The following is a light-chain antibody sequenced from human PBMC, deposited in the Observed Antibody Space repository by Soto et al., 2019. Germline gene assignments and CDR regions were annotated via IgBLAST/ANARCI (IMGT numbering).Light chain of an antibody. J-gene: IGLJ2*01. CDR2: EVS. V-gene: IGLV2-8*01. Sequence: ALTQPPSASGSPGQSVTVSCTGTSSDVGGYNYVSWYQQHPGKAPKLMISEVSKRPSGVPDRFSGSKSGNTASLTVSGLQAEDEADYYCSSFAGNNNLVFGGGTKLTVL. CDR3: SSFAGNNNLV. CDR1: SSDVGGYNY.